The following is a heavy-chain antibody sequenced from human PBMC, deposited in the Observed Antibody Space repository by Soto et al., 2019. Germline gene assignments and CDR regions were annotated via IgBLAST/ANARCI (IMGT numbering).Heavy chain of an antibody. CDR3: ARDSSGWYGGYYFDY. CDR2: IYHSGST. V-gene: IGHV4-38-2*02. Sequence: SETLSLTCAVSCYSISSGYYWGWIRQPPGKGLEWIGSIYHSGSTYYNPSLKSRVTISVDTSKNQFSLKLSSVTAADTAVYYCARDSSGWYGGYYFDYWGQGTLVTVSS. J-gene: IGHJ4*02. CDR1: CYSISSGYY. D-gene: IGHD6-19*01.